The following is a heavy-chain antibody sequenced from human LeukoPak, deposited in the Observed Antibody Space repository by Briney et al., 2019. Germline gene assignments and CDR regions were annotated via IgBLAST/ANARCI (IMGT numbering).Heavy chain of an antibody. CDR2: ISSSGSSI. V-gene: IGHV3-48*03. CDR1: GFTFRNYE. D-gene: IGHD1-26*01. J-gene: IGHJ5*02. Sequence: GGSLRLSCAASGFTFRNYEMNWVRQAPGKGLEWVSYISSSGSSIYYADSVKGRFTLSRDNAKNSLYLQMNSLRAEDTAVYYCARGSGDWFDPWGQGSLVTVSS. CDR3: ARGSGDWFDP.